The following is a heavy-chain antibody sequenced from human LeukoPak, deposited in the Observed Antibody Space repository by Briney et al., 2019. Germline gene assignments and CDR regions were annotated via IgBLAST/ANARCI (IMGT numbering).Heavy chain of an antibody. CDR1: GFTVSNNY. Sequence: GSLRLSCAAAGFTVSNNYMRWVRQAPGKGLEWVSLIYSGGSTYYADSVKGRFIISRDNSKNTLYLQMNSLRAEDTAVYYCSRDRHCIGSTCYGPWGQGTRVTVSS. CDR3: SRDRHCIGSTCYGP. J-gene: IGHJ5*02. V-gene: IGHV3-66*01. D-gene: IGHD2-2*01. CDR2: IYSGGST.